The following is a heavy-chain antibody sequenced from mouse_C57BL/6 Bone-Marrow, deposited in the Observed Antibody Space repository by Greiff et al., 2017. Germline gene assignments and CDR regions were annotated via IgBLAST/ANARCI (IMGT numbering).Heavy chain of an antibody. CDR1: GYAFTNYL. D-gene: IGHD1-1*01. V-gene: IGHV1-54*01. Sequence: QVQLQQSGAELVRPGTSVKVSCKASGYAFTNYLIEWVKQRPGRGLAWIGRFDPNSGGTKYNEKFKSKATLTVDKPSSTAYMQLSSLSSEVSAVYYCVRGSSYAYCWSMDYWGQGTSVTVSS. J-gene: IGHJ4*01. CDR2: FDPNSGGT. CDR3: VRGSSYAYCWSMDY.